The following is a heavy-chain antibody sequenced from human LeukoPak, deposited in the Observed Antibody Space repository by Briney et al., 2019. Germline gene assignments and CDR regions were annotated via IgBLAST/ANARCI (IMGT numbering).Heavy chain of an antibody. D-gene: IGHD3-9*01. CDR1: GYTFNNYG. Sequence: VKVSCKASGYTFNNYGISWVRQAPGQGLEWMGWVTSYNGDTNYAQKFQGRVTMSTDTSTSTAHMELRSLRFDDTAIYYCAKDWHILTGRNCFDPWGQGTLATVSS. CDR2: VTSYNGDT. J-gene: IGHJ5*02. CDR3: AKDWHILTGRNCFDP. V-gene: IGHV1-18*01.